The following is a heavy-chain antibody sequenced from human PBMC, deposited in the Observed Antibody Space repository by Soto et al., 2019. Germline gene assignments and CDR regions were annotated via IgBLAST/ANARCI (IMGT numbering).Heavy chain of an antibody. CDR1: GGTFSSYA. CDR3: ASPLHCSSTSCPFDY. J-gene: IGHJ4*02. D-gene: IGHD2-2*01. CDR2: IIPIFGTA. V-gene: IGHV1-69*01. Sequence: QVQLVQSGAEVKKPGSSVKVSCKASGGTFSSYAISWGRQAPGQGLEWMGGIIPIFGTANYAQKFQGRVTITADESTSTAYMELSSLSSEDTAVYYCASPLHCSSTSCPFDYWGQGTLVTVSS.